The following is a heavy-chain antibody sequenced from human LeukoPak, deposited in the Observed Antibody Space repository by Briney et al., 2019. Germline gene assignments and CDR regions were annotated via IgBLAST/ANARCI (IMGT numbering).Heavy chain of an antibody. CDR2: IYYSGST. Sequence: PSETLSLTCTVSDGSISSSSYYWGWIRQPPGKGLEWIGSIYYSGSTYYSPSLKSRVAISVDTSKNQFSLKLSSVTAADTAMYYCASIIFGRYYYYMDVWGKGTTVTVSS. CDR3: ASIIFGRYYYYMDV. J-gene: IGHJ6*03. CDR1: DGSISSSSYY. V-gene: IGHV4-39*01. D-gene: IGHD3/OR15-3a*01.